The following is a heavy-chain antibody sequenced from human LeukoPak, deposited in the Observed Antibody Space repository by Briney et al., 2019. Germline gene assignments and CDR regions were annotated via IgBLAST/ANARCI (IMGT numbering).Heavy chain of an antibody. CDR2: ISSSSSYI. J-gene: IGHJ4*02. CDR1: GFTFSSYS. D-gene: IGHD3-10*01. CDR3: ASILLWYVYDY. V-gene: IGHV3-21*04. Sequence: GGSLRLSCAASGFTFSSYSMNWVRQAPGKGLEWVSSISSSSSYIYYADSVKGRFTISRDNAKNSLYLQTNSLRAEDTAVYYCASILLWYVYDYWGQGTLVTVSS.